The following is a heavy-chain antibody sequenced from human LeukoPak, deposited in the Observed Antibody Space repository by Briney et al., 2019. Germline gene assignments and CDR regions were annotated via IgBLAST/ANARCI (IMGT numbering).Heavy chain of an antibody. J-gene: IGHJ6*03. CDR2: IIPILGIA. CDR3: ARDWVGYCSSTSCYTLGDYYYYYYMDV. D-gene: IGHD2-2*02. V-gene: IGHV1-69*04. CDR1: GGTFSSYT. Sequence: SVKVSCKAYGGTFSSYTISWVRQAPGQGLEWMGRIIPILGIANYAQKFQGRVTITADKSTSTAYMELSSLRSEDTAVYYCARDWVGYCSSTSCYTLGDYYYYYYMDVWGKGTTVTVSS.